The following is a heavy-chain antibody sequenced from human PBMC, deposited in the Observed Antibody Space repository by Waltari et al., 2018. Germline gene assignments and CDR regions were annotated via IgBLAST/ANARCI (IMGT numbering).Heavy chain of an antibody. CDR3: AKDLRDYSNDY. CDR1: GFAFSTYA. V-gene: IGHV3-23*03. Sequence: EVQLLESGGGLVQPGGSLRRSCAASGFAFSTYAMTWVRQAPGKGLEWVSLIYGGGSPTHYADSVKGRFTISRDDSKNTLFLEMNSLRVEDTAVYYCAKDLRDYSNDYWGQGTLVTVSS. D-gene: IGHD4-4*01. CDR2: IYGGGSPT. J-gene: IGHJ4*02.